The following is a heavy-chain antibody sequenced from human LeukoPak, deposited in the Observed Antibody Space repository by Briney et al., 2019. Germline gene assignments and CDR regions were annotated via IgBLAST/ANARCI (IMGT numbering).Heavy chain of an antibody. D-gene: IGHD3-3*01. V-gene: IGHV4-4*07. CDR3: ARGRITIFGVVDAFDI. Sequence: SETLSLTCTVSGGSISSYYWSWIRQPAGKGLEWIGRIYTSGSTNYNPSLKSRVTMSVDTSKNQFSLKLSSVTAADTAVYYCARGRITIFGVVDAFDIWGQGTMVTVSS. CDR1: GGSISSYY. CDR2: IYTSGST. J-gene: IGHJ3*02.